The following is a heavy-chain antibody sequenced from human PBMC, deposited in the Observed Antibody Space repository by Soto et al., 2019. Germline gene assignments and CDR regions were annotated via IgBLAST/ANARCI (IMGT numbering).Heavy chain of an antibody. CDR1: RYIFTNYG. Sequence: QVQLVQCGVEVREPGASVKVSCKAVRYIFTNYGVSWVRQAPGQGLEWMGWITTYNGNTEYAQKFQGRVTMTTDASTSTAYMELGSLRSDDTAIYYCARALTGYGMDVWGQGTTVTVSS. J-gene: IGHJ6*02. CDR3: ARALTGYGMDV. V-gene: IGHV1-18*01. CDR2: ITTYNGNT.